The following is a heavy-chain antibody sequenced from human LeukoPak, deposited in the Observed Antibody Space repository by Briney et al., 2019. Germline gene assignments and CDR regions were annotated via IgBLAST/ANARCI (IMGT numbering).Heavy chain of an antibody. CDR2: ISDDGSSQ. Sequence: GGSLRLSCAASGFTFSSYAVHWVRQAPGKGLEWVAVISDDGSSQNYADSVKGRFTISRDNSKNTLYLQMNSLRAEDTAVYYCARPPIGGGYSFGPFDYWGQGTLVTVSS. V-gene: IGHV3-30-3*01. J-gene: IGHJ4*02. D-gene: IGHD5-18*01. CDR1: GFTFSSYA. CDR3: ARPPIGGGYSFGPFDY.